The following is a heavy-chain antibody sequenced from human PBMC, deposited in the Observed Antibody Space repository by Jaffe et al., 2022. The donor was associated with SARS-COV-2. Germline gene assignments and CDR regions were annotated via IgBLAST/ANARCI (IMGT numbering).Heavy chain of an antibody. D-gene: IGHD6-19*01. CDR1: GASISSSSYY. V-gene: IGHV4-39*01. CDR2: IYYSGNT. CDR3: ARWYTSGWYLDY. J-gene: IGHJ4*02. Sequence: QLQLQESGPGLVKPSETLSLTCTVSGASISSSSYYWGWIRQPPGKGLEWIGSIYYSGNTYYNPSLKSRVTISVDTSKNQFSLNLSSVTAADTAVYYCARWYTSGWYLDYWGQGTLVTVSS.